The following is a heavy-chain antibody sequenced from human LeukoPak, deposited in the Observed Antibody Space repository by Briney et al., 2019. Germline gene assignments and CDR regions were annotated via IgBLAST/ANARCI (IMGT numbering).Heavy chain of an antibody. CDR1: GFTFSSYW. CDR3: AREADFWSGYSTRVFDY. V-gene: IGHV3-7*01. CDR2: IKQDGSEK. D-gene: IGHD3-3*01. Sequence: GGSLRLSCAASGFTFSSYWMSWVRQAPGKGLEWVANIKQDGSEKYYVDSVKGRFTISRDNAKNSLYLQMNSLRAEDTAVYYCAREADFWSGYSTRVFDYWGQGTLVTVSS. J-gene: IGHJ4*02.